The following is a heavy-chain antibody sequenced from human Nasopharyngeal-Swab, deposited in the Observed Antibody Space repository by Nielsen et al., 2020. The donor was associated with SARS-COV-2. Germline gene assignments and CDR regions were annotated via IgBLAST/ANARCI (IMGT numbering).Heavy chain of an antibody. CDR2: IYYSGST. V-gene: IGHV4-39*01. Sequence: SETLSLTCTVSGGSISSSSYYWGWIRQPPGKGLEWIGRIYYSGSTYYNPSLKSRVTISVDTSKNQFSLKLSSVTAADTAVYYCARHSYYDYYMDVWGKGTTVTVSS. J-gene: IGHJ6*03. CDR3: ARHSYYDYYMDV. CDR1: GGSISSSSYY.